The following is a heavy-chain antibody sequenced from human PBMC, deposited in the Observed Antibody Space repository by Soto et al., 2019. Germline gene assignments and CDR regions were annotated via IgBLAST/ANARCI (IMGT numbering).Heavy chain of an antibody. CDR3: ARGHAKSHSSDY. CDR1: GFTFDDYA. D-gene: IGHD2-8*01. Sequence: EVQLVESGGGLVQPGRSLRLSCAASGFTFDDYAMRWVRQAPGKGLEWVSGISWNSGSIGYADSVKGRFTISRDNAKNSLYLQMNSLRAEDTAVYYCARGHAKSHSSDYWGQGTLVTVSS. CDR2: ISWNSGSI. V-gene: IGHV3-9*01. J-gene: IGHJ4*02.